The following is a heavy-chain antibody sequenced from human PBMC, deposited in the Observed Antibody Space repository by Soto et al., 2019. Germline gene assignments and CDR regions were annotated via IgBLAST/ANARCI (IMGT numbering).Heavy chain of an antibody. Sequence: ASVKVSCKASGYTFTSYYMHWARQAPGQGLEWMGIINPSGGSTSYAQKFQGRVTMTRDTSTSTVYMELSSLRSEDTAVYYCARSRITMVRGVIYGMDVWGQGTTVTVSS. D-gene: IGHD3-10*01. V-gene: IGHV1-46*01. CDR3: ARSRITMVRGVIYGMDV. CDR2: INPSGGST. J-gene: IGHJ6*02. CDR1: GYTFTSYY.